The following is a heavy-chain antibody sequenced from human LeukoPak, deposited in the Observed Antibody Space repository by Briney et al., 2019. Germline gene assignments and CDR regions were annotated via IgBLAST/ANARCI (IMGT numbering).Heavy chain of an antibody. CDR3: TGDVYQH. Sequence: RGSLRLSCAASGLTVNSKYMSWVRQAPGKGLEWVSIIYSGGSTNYADSVKGRFTISRDNSKNTVYLQMNSLRAEDTAVYYCTGDVYQHWGQGTLVTVSS. V-gene: IGHV3-53*01. J-gene: IGHJ1*01. CDR2: IYSGGST. D-gene: IGHD1-14*01. CDR1: GLTVNSKY.